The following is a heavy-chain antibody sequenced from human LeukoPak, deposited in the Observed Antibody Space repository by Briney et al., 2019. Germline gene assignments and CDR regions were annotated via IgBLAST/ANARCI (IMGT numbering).Heavy chain of an antibody. CDR3: AREGHVGSSWYGYNDY. D-gene: IGHD6-13*01. CDR2: INPSGGST. Sequence: ASVTVSCKASGYTFTSYYMHWVRQAPGQGLEWVGIINPSGGSTSYAQKFQGRVTMTRDTSTSTVYMELSSLRSEDTAVYYCAREGHVGSSWYGYNDYWGQGTLVTVSS. J-gene: IGHJ4*02. CDR1: GYTFTSYY. V-gene: IGHV1-46*01.